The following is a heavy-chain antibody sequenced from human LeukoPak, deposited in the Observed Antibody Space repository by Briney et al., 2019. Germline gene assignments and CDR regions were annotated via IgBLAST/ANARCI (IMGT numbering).Heavy chain of an antibody. CDR3: ARTYYYDSSGYYSSGWFDP. D-gene: IGHD3-22*01. J-gene: IGHJ5*02. CDR2: INPNSGGT. V-gene: IGHV1-2*06. CDR1: AYTFTGYY. Sequence: ASVKVSCKASAYTFTGYYMHWVRQAPGQGLEWMGRINPNSGGTNYAQKYQGRVTMTRDTSISTAYMELSRLRSDDTAVYYCARTYYYDSSGYYSSGWFDPWGQGTLVTVSS.